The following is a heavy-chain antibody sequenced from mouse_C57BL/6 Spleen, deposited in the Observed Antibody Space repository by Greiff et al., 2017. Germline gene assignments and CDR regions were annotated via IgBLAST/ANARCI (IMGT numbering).Heavy chain of an antibody. D-gene: IGHD1-1*02. CDR3: ASWWDGDAKDY. CDR2: IYPGDGDT. V-gene: IGHV1-80*01. J-gene: IGHJ4*01. CDR1: GYAFSSYW. Sequence: VKLQESGAELVKPGASVKISCKASGYAFSSYWMNWVKQRPGKGLEWIGQIYPGDGDTNYNGKFKGKATLTADKSSSTAYMQLSSLTSEDSAVYFYASWWDGDAKDYWGQGTSVTVSS.